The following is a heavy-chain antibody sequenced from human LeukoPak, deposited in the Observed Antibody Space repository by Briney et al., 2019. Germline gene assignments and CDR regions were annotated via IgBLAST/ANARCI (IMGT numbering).Heavy chain of an antibody. J-gene: IGHJ4*02. Sequence: GGSLRLSCAASGFTFKRYNMHWVRQAPGKGLEWVVFVEDDESSDSYADSVKGRFTISRDNSKSTVYLQMNSLRPEDTAVYYCVKDGRKYMFDYWGQGILVTVSS. D-gene: IGHD1-1*01. CDR2: VEDDESSD. CDR3: VKDGRKYMFDY. V-gene: IGHV3-30*02. CDR1: GFTFKRYN.